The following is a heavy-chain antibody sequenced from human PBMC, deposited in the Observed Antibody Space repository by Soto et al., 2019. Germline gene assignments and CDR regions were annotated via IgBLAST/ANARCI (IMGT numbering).Heavy chain of an antibody. D-gene: IGHD6-6*01. CDR3: ARDGRQQLVGPGGMDV. J-gene: IGHJ6*02. CDR1: GGTFSSYA. CDR2: IIPIFGTA. V-gene: IGHV1-69*01. Sequence: QVQLVQSGAEVKKPGSSVKVSCKASGGTFSSYAISWVRQAPGQGLEWTGGIIPIFGTANYAQKFQGRVTITADESTSTAYMELSSLRSEDTAVYYCARDGRQQLVGPGGMDVWGQGTTVTVSS.